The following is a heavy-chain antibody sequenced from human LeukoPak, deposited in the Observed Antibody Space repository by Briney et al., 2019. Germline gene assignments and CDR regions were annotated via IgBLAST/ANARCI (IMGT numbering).Heavy chain of an antibody. CDR1: GGSVSSGSHY. CDR2: IYYSGST. CDR3: ARGGGWNVGVDY. J-gene: IGHJ4*02. D-gene: IGHD1-1*01. V-gene: IGHV4-61*01. Sequence: SETLSLTCTVSGGSVSSGSHYWSWIRQPPGKGLEWIGYIYYSGSTNYNPSLKSRVTISVDTSKNQFSLKLSSVTAADTAVYYCARGGGWNVGVDYWGQGTLVTVSS.